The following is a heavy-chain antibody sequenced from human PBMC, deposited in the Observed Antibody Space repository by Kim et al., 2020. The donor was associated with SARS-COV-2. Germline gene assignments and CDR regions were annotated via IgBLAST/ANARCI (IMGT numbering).Heavy chain of an antibody. CDR3: AKLFLRNPWLLSGEDWFDP. J-gene: IGHJ5*02. Sequence: GGSLRLSCAASGFTFSSYAMSWVRQAPGKGLEWVSAISGSGGSTYYADSVKGRFTISRDNSKNTLYLQMNSLRAEDTAVYYCAKLFLRNPWLLSGEDWFDPWGQGTLVTVSS. V-gene: IGHV3-23*01. D-gene: IGHD3-22*01. CDR1: GFTFSSYA. CDR2: ISGSGGST.